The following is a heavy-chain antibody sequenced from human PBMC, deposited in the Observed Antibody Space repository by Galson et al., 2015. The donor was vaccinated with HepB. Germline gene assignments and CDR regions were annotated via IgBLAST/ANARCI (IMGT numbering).Heavy chain of an antibody. CDR1: GFTVSSNY. D-gene: IGHD6-13*01. V-gene: IGHV3-53*01. J-gene: IGHJ4*02. CDR3: ARGYSRSWYSGLGF. CDR2: IYSGGNT. Sequence: SLRLSCAASGFTVSSNYMSWVRQAPGRGLECVPVIYSGGNTYYADSVRGRFIISRDNSKNTLSLQMNSLRVEDTAVYYCARGYSRSWYSGLGFWGQGTLVTVSS.